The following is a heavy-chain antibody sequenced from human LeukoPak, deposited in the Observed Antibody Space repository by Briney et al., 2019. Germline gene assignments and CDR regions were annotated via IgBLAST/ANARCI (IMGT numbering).Heavy chain of an antibody. CDR3: ASQVRLERRYYYYSMDV. CDR1: GYSISSGYY. Sequence: SETLSLTCAVSGYSISSGYYWGWIRQPPGKGLEWIGSIYHSGSTNYNPSLKSRVTISVDTSKNQFSLKLSSVTAADTAVYYCASQVRLERRYYYYSMDVWGKGTTVTVSS. V-gene: IGHV4-38-2*01. CDR2: IYHSGST. J-gene: IGHJ6*03. D-gene: IGHD1-1*01.